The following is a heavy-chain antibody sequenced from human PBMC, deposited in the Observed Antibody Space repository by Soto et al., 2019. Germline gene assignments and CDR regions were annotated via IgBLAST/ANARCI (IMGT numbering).Heavy chain of an antibody. CDR3: ARGDCTNGLCYFFSDY. Sequence: QVQLVQSGAEVKKPGASVKVSCKASGYTFTSYDINWVRQATGQGLEWMGWMNPNSGNTGYAQKFQGRVTMTRNTSISTAYMGLSSLRSEDTAVYYCARGDCTNGLCYFFSDYWGQGTLVTVSS. D-gene: IGHD2-8*01. CDR2: MNPNSGNT. V-gene: IGHV1-8*01. CDR1: GYTFTSYD. J-gene: IGHJ4*02.